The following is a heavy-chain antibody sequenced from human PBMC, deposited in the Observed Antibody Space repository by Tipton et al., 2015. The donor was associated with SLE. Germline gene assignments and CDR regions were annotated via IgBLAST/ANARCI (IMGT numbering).Heavy chain of an antibody. D-gene: IGHD3-16*02. CDR2: IYYSGNT. V-gene: IGHV4-31*03. Sequence: TLSLTCTVSGGSIRSSNYYWGWIRQPPGKGLEWIGYIYYSGNTYYNPSLKSRITISVDTSTNQFSLKLNSVTAADTAVYYCARWGSFYYYMDVWGKGTTVTVSS. J-gene: IGHJ6*03. CDR3: ARWGSFYYYMDV. CDR1: GGSIRSSNYY.